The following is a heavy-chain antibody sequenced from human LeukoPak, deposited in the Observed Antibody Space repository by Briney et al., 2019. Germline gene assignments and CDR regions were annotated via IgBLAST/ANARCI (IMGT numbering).Heavy chain of an antibody. D-gene: IGHD3-16*01. Sequence: PGGSLRLSCAASGFTFSSYAMSWVRQAPGKGLEWVSYISSSGSTIYYADSVKGRFTISRDNAKNSLYLQMNSLRAEDTAVYYCSHLGGPRSEFDYWGQGTLVTVSS. CDR2: ISSSGSTI. CDR3: SHLGGPRSEFDY. CDR1: GFTFSSYA. V-gene: IGHV3-48*03. J-gene: IGHJ4*02.